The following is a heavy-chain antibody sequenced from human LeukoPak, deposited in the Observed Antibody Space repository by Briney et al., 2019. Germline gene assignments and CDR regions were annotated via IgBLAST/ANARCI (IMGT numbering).Heavy chain of an antibody. V-gene: IGHV3-20*04. CDR1: GFTLDDYD. J-gene: IGHJ4*02. Sequence: GGSLRLFCVASGFTLDDYDMSWVRQAPGKGLEWVSNINWSGNNIGYADSVRGRFNLSRDNAKNSLHLQMNSLRAEDTALYYCARGIMGGFPHFDYWGQGTLVTVSS. CDR2: INWSGNNI. D-gene: IGHD2-15*01. CDR3: ARGIMGGFPHFDY.